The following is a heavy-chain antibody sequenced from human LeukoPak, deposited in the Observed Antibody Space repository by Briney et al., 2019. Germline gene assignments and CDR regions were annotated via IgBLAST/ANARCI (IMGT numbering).Heavy chain of an antibody. Sequence: GGSLRLSCAASGFTFSSYAMHWARQAPGKGLEWVSAISGSGGSTYYADSVKGRFTISRDNSKNTLYLQMNSLRAEDTAVYYCAKDSGDYVGSFDYWGQGTLVTVSS. D-gene: IGHD4-17*01. CDR1: GFTFSSYA. CDR3: AKDSGDYVGSFDY. CDR2: ISGSGGST. V-gene: IGHV3-23*01. J-gene: IGHJ4*02.